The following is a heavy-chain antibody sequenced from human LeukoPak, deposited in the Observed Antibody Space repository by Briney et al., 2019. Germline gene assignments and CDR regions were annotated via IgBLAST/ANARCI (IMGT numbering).Heavy chain of an antibody. Sequence: SETLSLTCTVSGGSISSSSYYWGWIRQPPGKGLEWIGSIYYSGSTYYNPSLKSRVTISVDTSKNQFSLKLSSVTAADTAVYYCARVGIWQQLVLFDYWGQGTLVTVSS. D-gene: IGHD6-13*01. J-gene: IGHJ4*02. CDR2: IYYSGST. CDR1: GGSISSSSYY. CDR3: ARVGIWQQLVLFDY. V-gene: IGHV4-39*01.